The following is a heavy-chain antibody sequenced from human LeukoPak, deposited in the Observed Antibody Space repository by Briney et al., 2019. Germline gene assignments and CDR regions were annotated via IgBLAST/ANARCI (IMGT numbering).Heavy chain of an antibody. D-gene: IGHD3-3*01. Sequence: PGGSLRLSCAASGFTFSSYAMSWVRQAPGKGLEWVSAISGSGGSTYYADSVKGRFTISRDNSKNTLYLQTNSLRGDDTAVYYCAKGHYDSWSGFYGIWYWGQGTLVTVSS. CDR2: ISGSGGST. V-gene: IGHV3-23*01. J-gene: IGHJ4*02. CDR1: GFTFSSYA. CDR3: AKGHYDSWSGFYGIWY.